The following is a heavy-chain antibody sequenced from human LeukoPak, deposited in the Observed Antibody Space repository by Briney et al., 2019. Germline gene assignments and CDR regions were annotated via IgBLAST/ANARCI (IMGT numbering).Heavy chain of an antibody. D-gene: IGHD6-13*01. CDR3: ARVATQGVKRLAAAGLHSRYRPDWFDP. CDR1: GYTFTSYY. Sequence: ASVKVSCKASGYTFTSYYMHWVRQAPGQGLEWMGIINPSGGSTSYAQEFQGRVTMTRDTSTSTVYMELSSLRSEDTAVYYCARVATQGVKRLAAAGLHSRYRPDWFDPWGQGTLVTVSS. V-gene: IGHV1-46*01. CDR2: INPSGGST. J-gene: IGHJ5*02.